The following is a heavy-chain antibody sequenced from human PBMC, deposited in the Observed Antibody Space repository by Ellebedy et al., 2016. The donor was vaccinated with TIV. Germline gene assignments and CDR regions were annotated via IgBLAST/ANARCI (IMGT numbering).Heavy chain of an antibody. V-gene: IGHV1-18*04. D-gene: IGHD3-10*01. J-gene: IGHJ4*02. CDR1: GYTFSSYG. CDR2: ISAYNDNP. CDR3: ARMETTMVRGALDY. Sequence: AASVKVSCKASGYTFSSYGISWARQAPGQGLEWMGWISAYNDNPDYAQMLQGRVTMTTDTYTSTAYMELRSLRSDDTAVYYCARMETTMVRGALDYWGQGTLVTVSS.